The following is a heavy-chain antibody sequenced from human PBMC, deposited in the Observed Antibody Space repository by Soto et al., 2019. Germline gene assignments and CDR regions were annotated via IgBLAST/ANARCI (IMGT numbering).Heavy chain of an antibody. Sequence: GGSLRLSCAASGFTFSSYGMHWVRQAPGKGLEWVAVIWYDGSNKYYADSVKDRFTISRDNSKNTLYLQMNSLRAEDTAVYYCARDPGYGGAFDIWGQGTMVTVSS. CDR2: IWYDGSNK. V-gene: IGHV3-33*01. J-gene: IGHJ3*02. CDR1: GFTFSSYG. CDR3: ARDPGYGGAFDI. D-gene: IGHD5-12*01.